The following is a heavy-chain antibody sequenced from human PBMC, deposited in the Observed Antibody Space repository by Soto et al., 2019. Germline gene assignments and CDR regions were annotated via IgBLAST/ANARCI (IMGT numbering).Heavy chain of an antibody. CDR1: GYTFSSYG. V-gene: IGHV1-18*01. D-gene: IGHD1-7*01. CDR3: ARDRGYNWNYGGFDP. J-gene: IGHJ5*02. Sequence: QVQLVQSGAEVKKPGASVKVSCKASGYTFSSYGLSWVRQAPGQGLEWMGRISAYNGNTNFAQKLQGRVTMTTDTATGPAYMELRSLRSDDTAVYYCARDRGYNWNYGGFDPWGQGTLVTVSS. CDR2: ISAYNGNT.